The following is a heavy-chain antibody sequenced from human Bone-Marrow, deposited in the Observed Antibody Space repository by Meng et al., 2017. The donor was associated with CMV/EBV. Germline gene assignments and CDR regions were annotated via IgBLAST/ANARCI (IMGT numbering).Heavy chain of an antibody. CDR2: IKQDGSEK. Sequence: GESLKISCAASGFDFENYWMTWVRQAPGKGLQWVANIKQDGSEKNYVDSVKGRFTISRDNAKNSLYLQMNSLRAEDTAVYYCASLMVYASDAFDIWGQGTMVTVSS. CDR3: ASLMVYASDAFDI. CDR1: GFDFENYW. V-gene: IGHV3-7*03. D-gene: IGHD2-8*01. J-gene: IGHJ3*02.